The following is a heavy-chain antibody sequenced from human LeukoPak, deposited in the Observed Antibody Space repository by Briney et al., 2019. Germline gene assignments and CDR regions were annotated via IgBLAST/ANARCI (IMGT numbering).Heavy chain of an antibody. CDR2: ISGSGGST. V-gene: IGHV3-23*01. CDR3: AKGGRSSSYSYFDY. D-gene: IGHD6-13*01. Sequence: GGSLRLSCAASGFTFSSYGMSWVRQAPGKGLEGVSAISGSGGSTYCAGSVKGRFTISRDNPKNTLYLQMNSLRAEDTAVYYCAKGGRSSSYSYFDYWGQGTLVTVSS. J-gene: IGHJ4*02. CDR1: GFTFSSYG.